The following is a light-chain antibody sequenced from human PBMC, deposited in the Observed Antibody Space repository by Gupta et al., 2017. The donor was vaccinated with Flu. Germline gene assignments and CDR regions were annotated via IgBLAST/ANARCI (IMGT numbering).Light chain of an antibody. V-gene: IGKV3-15*01. CDR3: QQYYNLPFT. J-gene: IGKJ3*01. Sequence: PATLSVSTGERATLSFMASQSIASNLAWYQQKPGQAPRLLIYGASTRATGIPDRFSGSWSGTEFTLTISSLQSEDFAVYSCQQYYNLPFTFGHGTKVDV. CDR2: GAS. CDR1: QSIASN.